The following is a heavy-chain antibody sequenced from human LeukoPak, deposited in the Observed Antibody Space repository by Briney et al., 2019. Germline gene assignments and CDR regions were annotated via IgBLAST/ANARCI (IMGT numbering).Heavy chain of an antibody. CDR1: GFTFSSYA. D-gene: IGHD6-19*01. V-gene: IGHV3-23*01. Sequence: GGSLRLSCAASGFTFSSYAMSWVRQAPGKGLEWVSGFSGGGSNTYYADSVKGRFTISRDISKKTLYLQMNSLRADDTAVYYCASRQDLGWHYDNWGQGARVTVSS. CDR2: FSGGGSNT. J-gene: IGHJ4*02. CDR3: ASRQDLGWHYDN.